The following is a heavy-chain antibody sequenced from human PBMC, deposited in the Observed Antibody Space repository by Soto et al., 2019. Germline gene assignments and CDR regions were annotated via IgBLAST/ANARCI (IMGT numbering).Heavy chain of an antibody. Sequence: GASVKVSCNASVYTFTSYGICWVRHAPGQGLEWMGWISAYNGNTNYAQKLQGRVTMTTDTSTSTAYMELRSLRSDDTAVYFCARGRSSGWEYYFDYWGQRTLVTVSS. CDR3: ARGRSSGWEYYFDY. CDR2: ISAYNGNT. D-gene: IGHD6-19*01. V-gene: IGHV1-18*01. CDR1: VYTFTSYG. J-gene: IGHJ4*02.